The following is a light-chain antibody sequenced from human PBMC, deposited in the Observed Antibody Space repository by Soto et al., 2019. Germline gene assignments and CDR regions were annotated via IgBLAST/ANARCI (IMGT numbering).Light chain of an antibody. CDR2: KAS. V-gene: IGKV1-5*03. CDR1: QTISSW. CDR3: QQCYMGWT. Sequence: DIQMTQSPSTLSGSVGDRVTITCRASQTISSWLAWYQQKPGKAPKLLIYKASTLKSGVPSRFSGSGSGTEFTLTISSLQPDDFATYYCQQCYMGWTFGQGTKVDFK. J-gene: IGKJ1*01.